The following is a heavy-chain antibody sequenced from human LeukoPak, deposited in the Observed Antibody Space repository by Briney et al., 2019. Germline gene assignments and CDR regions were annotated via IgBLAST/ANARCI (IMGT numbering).Heavy chain of an antibody. D-gene: IGHD2-15*01. Sequence: GASVKVSCKASGYTFTGYYMHWVRQAPGQGLEWMGWINPNSGGTNYAQKFQGRVTMTRDTSISTAYMELSGLRSDDTAVYYCASHHRGYCSGGSCYGFDYWGQGTLVTVSS. CDR3: ASHHRGYCSGGSCYGFDY. J-gene: IGHJ4*02. CDR2: INPNSGGT. V-gene: IGHV1-2*02. CDR1: GYTFTGYY.